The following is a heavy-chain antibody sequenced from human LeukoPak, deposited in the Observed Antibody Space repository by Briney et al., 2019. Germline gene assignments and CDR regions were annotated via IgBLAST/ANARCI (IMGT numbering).Heavy chain of an antibody. CDR1: GGSISTYY. Sequence: SETLSLTCTVSGGSISTYYWSWIRQPPGKGLEWIGYISYAVTSNYNPSLKSRVTISVDTSKNQFSLKLSSVTAADTAVYYCARVGDWNDLVYWGQGTLVTVSS. CDR2: ISYAVTS. J-gene: IGHJ4*02. V-gene: IGHV4-59*01. D-gene: IGHD1-1*01. CDR3: ARVGDWNDLVY.